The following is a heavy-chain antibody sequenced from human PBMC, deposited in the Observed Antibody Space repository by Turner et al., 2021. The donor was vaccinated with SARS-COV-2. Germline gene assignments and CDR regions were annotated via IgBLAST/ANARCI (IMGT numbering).Heavy chain of an antibody. Sequence: QVQLVESGGGVVQPGKSLRLSCAVSGFTFSDFGMHWVRQAPGKGPEGVATISYDGNGRDYGDSVKGRINISRDNSRNTLSLQMRSLRAEDTAIYYCSKGRGGYGDNYFDFWGQGTLVSVSS. CDR3: SKGRGGYGDNYFDF. CDR1: GFTFSDFG. V-gene: IGHV3-30*18. J-gene: IGHJ4*02. D-gene: IGHD4-17*01. CDR2: ISYDGNGR.